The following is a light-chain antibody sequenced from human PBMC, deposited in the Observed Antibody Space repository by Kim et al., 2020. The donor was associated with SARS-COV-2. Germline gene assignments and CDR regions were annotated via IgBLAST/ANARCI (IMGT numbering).Light chain of an antibody. CDR3: QQYGSSPQT. V-gene: IGKV3-20*01. CDR2: GAS. J-gene: IGKJ1*01. CDR1: QSVSSSY. Sequence: EIVLTQSPGTLSLSPGERATLSCRASQSVSSSYLAWYQQKPGQAPRLLIYGASNRATGIPDRFSASGSGTDFTLTISRLEPEDFAVYYCQQYGSSPQTFGQGTKVDIK.